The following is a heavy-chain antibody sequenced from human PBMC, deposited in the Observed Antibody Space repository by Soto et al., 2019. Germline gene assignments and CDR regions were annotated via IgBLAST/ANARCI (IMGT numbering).Heavy chain of an antibody. CDR3: ARPGGKSCCYSWEI. CDR2: INHSGRT. CDR1: GGSFSDYY. J-gene: IGHJ4*02. V-gene: IGHV4-34*01. D-gene: IGHD2-21*01. Sequence: SETLSLTCAVYGGSFSDYYWSWIRQPPGEGLEWIGDINHSGRTNYNPSLKSRVTISVDTSQNQFSLKLSSVTAADTAVYYCARPGGKSCCYSWEIWGQGTQVTVSS.